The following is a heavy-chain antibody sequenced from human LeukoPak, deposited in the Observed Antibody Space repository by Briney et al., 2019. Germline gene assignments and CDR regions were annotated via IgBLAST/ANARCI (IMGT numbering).Heavy chain of an antibody. Sequence: GGSLRLSCAASGFTFSDYYTSWIRQAPGKGLEWVAYITSSGDNIYYADSVKGRFTISRDNAKNALFLRMSSLRVEDTATYYCASDIVATSGDFWGQGTLVSVSS. J-gene: IGHJ4*02. CDR1: GFTFSDYY. CDR3: ASDIVATSGDF. CDR2: ITSSGDNI. D-gene: IGHD5-12*01. V-gene: IGHV3-11*01.